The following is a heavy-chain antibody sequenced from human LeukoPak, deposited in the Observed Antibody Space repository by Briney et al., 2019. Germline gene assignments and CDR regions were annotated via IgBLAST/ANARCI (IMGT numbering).Heavy chain of an antibody. V-gene: IGHV3-7*03. Sequence: GGSLRLSCAVSGLTFSTYWMSWVRQAPGQGLEWVANVKHDGSEKYYVDSVKGRFTISRDNAKNSLFLQMNSLRDEDTAVYYCAGSLGPLTEYWGQGTLVTVSS. J-gene: IGHJ4*02. CDR1: GLTFSTYW. CDR3: AGSLGPLTEY. D-gene: IGHD7-27*01. CDR2: VKHDGSEK.